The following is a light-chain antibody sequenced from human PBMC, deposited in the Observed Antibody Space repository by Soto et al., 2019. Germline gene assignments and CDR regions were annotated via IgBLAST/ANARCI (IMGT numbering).Light chain of an antibody. CDR1: TSNIGSNT. CDR3: AIWDLTLSAWV. V-gene: IGLV1-44*01. CDR2: SND. Sequence: QSVLTQPPSASGTPGQRVTISCSGTTSNIGSNTVSWYHHLPGTAPKLLIYSNDQRPSGVPDRFSGSKSGTSAPLAISGLQSEDEADYYCAIWDLTLSAWVFGGGTKLTVL. J-gene: IGLJ3*02.